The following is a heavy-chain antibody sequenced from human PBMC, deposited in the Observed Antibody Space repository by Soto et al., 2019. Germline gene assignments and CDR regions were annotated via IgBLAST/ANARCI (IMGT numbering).Heavy chain of an antibody. CDR3: ARRGYSIRYYGMDV. CDR2: IDPGDSYT. J-gene: IGHJ6*02. Sequence: PGESLKISCKGSGYSFTSYWIGWVRQMPGKGLEWMGRIDPGDSYTNYSPSFQGHVTISADKSISTAYLQWSSLKASDTAMYYCARRGYSIRYYGMDVWGQGTTVTVSS. D-gene: IGHD6-13*01. CDR1: GYSFTSYW. V-gene: IGHV5-10-1*01.